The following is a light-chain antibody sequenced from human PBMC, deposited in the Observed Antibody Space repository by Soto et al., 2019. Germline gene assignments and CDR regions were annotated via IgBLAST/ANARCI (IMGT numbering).Light chain of an antibody. CDR2: SNN. CDR1: SSNIGSNT. V-gene: IGLV1-44*01. CDR3: AAWDDSLNDNYV. J-gene: IGLJ1*01. Sequence: QSVLTQPPSASGTPGQRVTISCSGSSSNIGSNTVNWYQQLPGTAPKLLIYSNNQRPSGIHDRFSGSKSGTSASLAISGLPSEDEADYYCAAWDDSLNDNYVFGTGTKVTVL.